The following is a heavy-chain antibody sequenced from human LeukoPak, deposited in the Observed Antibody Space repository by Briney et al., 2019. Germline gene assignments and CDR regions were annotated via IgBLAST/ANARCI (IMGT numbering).Heavy chain of an antibody. D-gene: IGHD2-8*02. V-gene: IGHV1-8*01. CDR2: MYPNSGNT. CDR1: GYTFTSYD. Sequence: GASVKVSCKASGYTFTSYDINWVRPATGQGLEWLGWMYPNSGNTGYAQKFQGRVTMTRNTSIRTAYMELSSLRSEDTAVYYCARCLTAPGALYYYYYMDVWGKGTTVTVSS. J-gene: IGHJ6*03. CDR3: ARCLTAPGALYYYYYMDV.